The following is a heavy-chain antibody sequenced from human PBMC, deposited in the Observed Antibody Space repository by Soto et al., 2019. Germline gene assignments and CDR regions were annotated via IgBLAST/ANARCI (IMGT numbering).Heavy chain of an antibody. Sequence: PSETLSLTCTVSGGPFSTSTHSWGWIRQPPGKGLEWIASLFLNGMTYYNPSLKSRVTISADTSKDQFFLSLSSVTAADTAVYFCARGIDPWGQGTLVTVSS. J-gene: IGHJ5*02. CDR3: ARGIDP. D-gene: IGHD3-10*01. CDR2: LFLNGMT. CDR1: GGPFSTSTHS. V-gene: IGHV4-39*01.